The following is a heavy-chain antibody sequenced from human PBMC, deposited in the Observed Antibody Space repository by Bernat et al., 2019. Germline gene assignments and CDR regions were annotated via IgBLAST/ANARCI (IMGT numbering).Heavy chain of an antibody. D-gene: IGHD3-3*01. Sequence: QVQLQESGPGLVKPSQTLSLTCTVSGGSISSGGYYWSWIRQHPGKGLEGIGYIYYSGSTYYNPSLKSRVTISVDTSKNQFSLKLSSVTAADTAVYYCARDYSGSGYYGDFDYWGQGTLVTVSS. V-gene: IGHV4-31*03. J-gene: IGHJ4*02. CDR2: IYYSGST. CDR1: GGSISSGGYY. CDR3: ARDYSGSGYYGDFDY.